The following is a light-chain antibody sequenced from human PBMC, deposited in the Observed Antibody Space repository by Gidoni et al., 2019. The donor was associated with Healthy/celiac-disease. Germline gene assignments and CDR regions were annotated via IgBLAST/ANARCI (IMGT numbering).Light chain of an antibody. J-gene: IGKJ2*01. CDR3: QQYGSSPPHT. Sequence: ELVLTQSPGTLSLSPGERGTLACRASQRVSSSYLAWYQQKPGQAPRLLIYGASIRATGIPDRFSGSGSGTDFTLTISSLEPEDFAVSYCQQYGSSPPHTFGQGTKLEIK. CDR2: GAS. CDR1: QRVSSSY. V-gene: IGKV3-20*01.